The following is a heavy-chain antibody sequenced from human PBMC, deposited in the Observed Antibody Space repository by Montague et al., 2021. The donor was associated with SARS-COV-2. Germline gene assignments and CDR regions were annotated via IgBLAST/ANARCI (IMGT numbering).Heavy chain of an antibody. J-gene: IGHJ3*02. CDR3: TRDYRSIVGDGLDI. CDR2: ISTSAYTT. CDR1: GFTFSNYD. Sequence: SLRPSCAASGFTFSNYDMNWVRQAPGKGPEWILYISTSAYTTSYAGSVKGRFTISRDNGKNSLYLQMNSLRVEDTAVYYCTRDYRSIVGDGLDIWGQGTKVTISS. V-gene: IGHV3-48*03. D-gene: IGHD3-16*02.